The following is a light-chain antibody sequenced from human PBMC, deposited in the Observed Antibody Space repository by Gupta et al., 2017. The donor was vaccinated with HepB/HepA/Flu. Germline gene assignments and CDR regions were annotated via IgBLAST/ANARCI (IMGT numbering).Light chain of an antibody. CDR3: QQCYDLPYT. V-gene: IGKV1-33*01. J-gene: IGKJ2*01. CDR1: QDIRNY. Sequence: DIQMTQSPSSLSASVGDRVSITCRASQDIRNYLNWYQQKPGKAPKVLIYDVSNLERRVPSRFSGSESGTDFTLTISSLQPEDIATYFCQQCYDLPYTFGQGTKLEI. CDR2: DVS.